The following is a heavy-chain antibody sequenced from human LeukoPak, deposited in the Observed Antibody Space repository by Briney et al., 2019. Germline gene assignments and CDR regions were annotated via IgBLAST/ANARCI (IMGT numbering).Heavy chain of an antibody. CDR3: ARDGSGYSGYGDFDY. CDR1: GFTFSSYS. J-gene: IGHJ4*02. CDR2: ISSSSSYI. V-gene: IGHV3-21*01. D-gene: IGHD5-12*01. Sequence: GGSLRLSCAASGFTFSSYSMNWVRQAPGKGLEWLSSISSSSSYIYYADSVKGRFTISRDNAKNSLFLQMNSLRAEDTAVYYCARDGSGYSGYGDFDYWGQGTLLTVSS.